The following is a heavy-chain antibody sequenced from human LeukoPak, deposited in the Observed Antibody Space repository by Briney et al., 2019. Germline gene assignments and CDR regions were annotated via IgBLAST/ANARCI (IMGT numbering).Heavy chain of an antibody. Sequence: PSETLSLTCTASGGSISSSSYYWGWIRQPPGKGLEWIGSTHYTRDTYYNPSLKSRVTTSVDTPKNQFSLKLSSVTAADTAVFYCARLPPTESSGWGRPFDYWGQGTLVTVSS. V-gene: IGHV4-39*01. CDR3: ARLPPTESSGWGRPFDY. CDR1: GGSISSSSYY. CDR2: THYTRDT. J-gene: IGHJ4*02. D-gene: IGHD6-19*01.